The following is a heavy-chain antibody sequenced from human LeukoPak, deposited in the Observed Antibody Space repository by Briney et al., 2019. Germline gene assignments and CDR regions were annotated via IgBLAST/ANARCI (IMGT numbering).Heavy chain of an antibody. J-gene: IGHJ4*02. D-gene: IGHD3-3*01. Sequence: PSETLSLTCTVSGGSISSGSYYWSWIRQPAGKGLEWIGRIDTSGSTNYNPSLKSRVTISVDTSKNQFSLKLSSVTAADTAVYYCARGYYDFWSGYSYYCDYWGQGTLVTVSS. CDR2: IDTSGST. CDR3: ARGYYDFWSGYSYYCDY. V-gene: IGHV4-61*02. CDR1: GGSISSGSYY.